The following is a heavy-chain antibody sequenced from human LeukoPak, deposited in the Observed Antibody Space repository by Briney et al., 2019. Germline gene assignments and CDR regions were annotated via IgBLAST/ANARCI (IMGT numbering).Heavy chain of an antibody. D-gene: IGHD2-15*01. CDR3: ASRSSWQLQLDY. J-gene: IGHJ4*02. V-gene: IGHV3-48*03. CDR1: GFTFSSYE. Sequence: GGSLRLSCAASGFTFSSYEMNWVRQAPGEGLEWVSYISSSGSTIYYADSVKGRFTISRDNAKNSLYLQMNSLSAEDTAVYYCASRSSWQLQLDYWGQGTLVTVSS. CDR2: ISSSGSTI.